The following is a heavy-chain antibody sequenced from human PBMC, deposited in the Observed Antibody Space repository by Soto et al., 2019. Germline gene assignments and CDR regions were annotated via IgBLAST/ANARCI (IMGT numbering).Heavy chain of an antibody. D-gene: IGHD1-26*01. V-gene: IGHV3-21*01. CDR2: ISSSSSYI. Sequence: EVQLVESGGGLVKPGGSLRLSCAASGFTFSSYSMNWVRQAPGKGLEWVSSISSSSSYIYYADSVKGRFTISRDNAKNSLYLQMNSLRAEDTAVYYCARTSEDTYYYYGMDVWGQGTTVTVSS. J-gene: IGHJ6*02. CDR3: ARTSEDTYYYYGMDV. CDR1: GFTFSSYS.